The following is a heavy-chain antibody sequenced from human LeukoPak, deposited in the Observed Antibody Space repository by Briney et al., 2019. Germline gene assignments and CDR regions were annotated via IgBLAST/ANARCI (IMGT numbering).Heavy chain of an antibody. Sequence: GGSLRLSCAASGFTFSSYWMSWVRQAPGKGLEWVANIKQDGSEKYYVDSVKGRFTISRDNAKNSLYLQMNSLRAEDTAAYYCAREGLLWFGELSFFDYWGQGTLVTVSS. D-gene: IGHD3-10*01. CDR3: AREGLLWFGELSFFDY. CDR2: IKQDGSEK. V-gene: IGHV3-7*01. J-gene: IGHJ4*02. CDR1: GFTFSSYW.